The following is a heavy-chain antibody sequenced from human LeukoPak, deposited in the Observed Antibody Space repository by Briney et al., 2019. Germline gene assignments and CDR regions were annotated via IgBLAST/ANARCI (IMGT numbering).Heavy chain of an antibody. CDR2: ISWDGGST. J-gene: IGHJ6*03. V-gene: IGHV3-43*01. Sequence: GGSLRLSCAASGFTFDDYTMHWVRQAPGKGLEWVSLISWDGGSTYYADSVKGRFTISRDNSKNSLYLQMNSLRTEDTGLYYCAKDRGRYYYYYMDVWGKGTTVTVSS. CDR1: GFTFDDYT. CDR3: AKDRGRYYYYYMDV.